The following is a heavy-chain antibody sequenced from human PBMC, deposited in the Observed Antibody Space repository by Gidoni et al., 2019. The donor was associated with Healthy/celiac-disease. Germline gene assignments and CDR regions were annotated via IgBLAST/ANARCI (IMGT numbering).Heavy chain of an antibody. V-gene: IGHV4-34*01. CDR1: GGSFSGYY. D-gene: IGHD5-18*01. J-gene: IGHJ5*02. CDR3: ARGRTAMVWGWFDP. CDR2: INHSGST. Sequence: QVQLQQWGAGLLKPSETLSLTCAVYGGSFSGYYWSWIRQPPGKGLEWIGEINHSGSTNYNPSLKSRVTISVDTSKNQFSLKLSSVTAADTAVYYCARGRTAMVWGWFDPWGQGTLVTVSS.